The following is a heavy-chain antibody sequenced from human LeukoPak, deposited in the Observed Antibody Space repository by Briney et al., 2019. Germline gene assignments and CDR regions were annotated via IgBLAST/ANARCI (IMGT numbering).Heavy chain of an antibody. J-gene: IGHJ5*01. CDR2: INPKSGDT. CDR3: ARGYCSGGSCYLVENWFDF. D-gene: IGHD2-15*01. Sequence: GSVKVSCKASGYTFSDYYMYWLRQAPGEGLEWMGRINPKSGDTNYAQNFQGRVTMTRDTSMNTAYMELSRLRSDDTAVYFGARGYCSGGSCYLVENWFDFWGQGTLVTVSS. V-gene: IGHV1-2*06. CDR1: GYTFSDYY.